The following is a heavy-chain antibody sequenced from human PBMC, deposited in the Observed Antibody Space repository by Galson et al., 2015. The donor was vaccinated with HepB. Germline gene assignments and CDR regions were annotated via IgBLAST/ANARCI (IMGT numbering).Heavy chain of an antibody. V-gene: IGHV3-30-3*01. CDR2: ISYDGSNK. D-gene: IGHD3-22*01. Sequence: SLRLSCAASGFTFSSYAMHWVRQAPGKGLEWVAVISYDGSNKYYADSVKGRFTISRDNSKNTLYLQMNSLRAEDTAVYYCAPNALDSSGYYEEAFDIWGQGTMVTVSS. CDR3: APNALDSSGYYEEAFDI. CDR1: GFTFSSYA. J-gene: IGHJ3*02.